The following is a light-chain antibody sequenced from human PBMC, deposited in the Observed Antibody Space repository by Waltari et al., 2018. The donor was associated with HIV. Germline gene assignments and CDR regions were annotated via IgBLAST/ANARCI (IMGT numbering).Light chain of an antibody. V-gene: IGLV1-47*01. J-gene: IGLJ2*01. Sequence: QSVLTQPPSASGNPGQRVTSPCSGSSYNSESNYVYGYQQLPGTAPKLLIYRNNHRPSGVPDRFSGSKSGTSASLAISGLRSEDEAEYYCAAWDDSLRGVFGGGTKLTVL. CDR3: AAWDDSLRGV. CDR1: SYNSESNY. CDR2: RNN.